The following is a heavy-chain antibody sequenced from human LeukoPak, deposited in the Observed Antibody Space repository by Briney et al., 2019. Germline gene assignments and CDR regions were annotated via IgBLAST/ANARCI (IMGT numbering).Heavy chain of an antibody. CDR1: GFIFSNYA. CDR3: AKGGPELKYYYYYYMDV. D-gene: IGHD1-7*01. CDR2: ISGDGSST. Sequence: GGSLRLSCAASGFIFSNYAMSWVRQAPGKGLEWVSAISGDGSSTYYADSVKGRFTISRDNSKNTLYLQMNSLRAEDTALYYCAKGGPELKYYYYYYMDVWGKGTTVTVSS. J-gene: IGHJ6*03. V-gene: IGHV3-23*01.